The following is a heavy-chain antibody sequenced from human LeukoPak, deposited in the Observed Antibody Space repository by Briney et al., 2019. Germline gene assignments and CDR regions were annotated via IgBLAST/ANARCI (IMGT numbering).Heavy chain of an antibody. V-gene: IGHV1-69*05. CDR1: GGTFSSYA. D-gene: IGHD3-9*01. Sequence: SVKVSCKASGGTFSSYAISWVRQAPGQGLEWMGRIIPIFGTANYAQKFQRRVTITTDESTSTAYMELSSLRSEDTAVYYCARDPGYDILTGRKAPFFDYWGQGTLVTVSS. CDR3: ARDPGYDILTGRKAPFFDY. J-gene: IGHJ4*02. CDR2: IIPIFGTA.